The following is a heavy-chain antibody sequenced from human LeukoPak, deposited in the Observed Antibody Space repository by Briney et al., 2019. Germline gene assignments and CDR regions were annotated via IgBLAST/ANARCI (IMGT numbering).Heavy chain of an antibody. CDR1: GFTFSNYA. V-gene: IGHV3-23*01. CDR2: IGGSGGFT. J-gene: IGHJ4*02. D-gene: IGHD6-13*01. CDR3: AKGHGSTRYDGLYYFDY. Sequence: GGSLRLSCAASGFTFSNYAMSWVRQAPGKGLEWVSGIGGSGGFTYYADSLKGRFTISRDNSKNMLYLQMNSLRVEDTAVYYCAKGHGSTRYDGLYYFDYWGQGILVTVSS.